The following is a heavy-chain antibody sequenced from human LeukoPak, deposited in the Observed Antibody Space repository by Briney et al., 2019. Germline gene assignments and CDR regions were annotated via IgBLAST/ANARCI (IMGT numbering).Heavy chain of an antibody. J-gene: IGHJ6*02. D-gene: IGHD6-25*01. V-gene: IGHV1-18*01. CDR3: ARDTVYSSDYYYGMDV. Sequence: ASVKVSCKASGYTFTSYGISWVRQAPGQGLEWMGWISAYNGNTNYAQKLQGRVTMTTDTSTSTAYMELRSLRSDDTAVYYCARDTVYSSDYYYGMDVWGQGTTVTVSS. CDR2: ISAYNGNT. CDR1: GYTFTSYG.